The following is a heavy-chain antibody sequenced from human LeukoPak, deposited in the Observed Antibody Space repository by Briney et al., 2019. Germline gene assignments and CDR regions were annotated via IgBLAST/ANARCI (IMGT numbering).Heavy chain of an antibody. V-gene: IGHV4-4*09. CDR3: ARRKGRTYHFDY. D-gene: IGHD1-14*01. Sequence: SETLSLTCTVSGGSISSYYWSWIRQPPGKGLEWIGYIYTSGSTNYNPSLKSRVTISIDTSKNQFSLKLSSVTAADTAVYYCARRKGRTYHFDYWGQGTLVTVSS. CDR1: GGSISSYY. CDR2: IYTSGST. J-gene: IGHJ4*02.